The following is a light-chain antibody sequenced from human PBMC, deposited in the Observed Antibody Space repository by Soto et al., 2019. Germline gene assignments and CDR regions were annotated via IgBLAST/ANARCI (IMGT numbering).Light chain of an antibody. Sequence: EIVLTQSPGTLSLSPGERATLSCRASQSVTSSYFAWYQQKPGQAPRLLIYGASSRATGIPDRFSGSGSGTDVTLTISRLEPEDLAVYYCQQYGSSPWTFGQGTKVEIK. V-gene: IGKV3-20*01. CDR3: QQYGSSPWT. CDR2: GAS. J-gene: IGKJ1*01. CDR1: QSVTSSY.